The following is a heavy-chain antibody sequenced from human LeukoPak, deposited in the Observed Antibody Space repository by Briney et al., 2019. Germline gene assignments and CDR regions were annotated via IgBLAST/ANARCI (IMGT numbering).Heavy chain of an antibody. V-gene: IGHV1-69*05. CDR1: GGIFSNYA. CDR2: IIPFFGTT. Sequence: GASVKVSCKASGGIFSNYAISWVRQAPGQGLEWMGGIIPFFGTTNYAQKFQGRVTVTTDESTSTAFMQLSSLRSEDTAVYYCARDKALLGIFGGYWGQGTMVTVSS. J-gene: IGHJ3*01. CDR3: ARDKALLGIFGGY. D-gene: IGHD3-3*01.